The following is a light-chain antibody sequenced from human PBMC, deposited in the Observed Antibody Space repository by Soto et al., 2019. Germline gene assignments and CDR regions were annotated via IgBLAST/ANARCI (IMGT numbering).Light chain of an antibody. CDR1: QGISSA. J-gene: IGKJ5*01. CDR2: DAS. Sequence: AIQLTQSPSSLSASVGDRVTITCRASQGISSALAWYQQKPGKAPKLLIYDASSLESGGPSRFSGSGSGTDFTLTISSLQPEDFATYYCQQFNSYPITFGQGTRLEIK. CDR3: QQFNSYPIT. V-gene: IGKV1-13*02.